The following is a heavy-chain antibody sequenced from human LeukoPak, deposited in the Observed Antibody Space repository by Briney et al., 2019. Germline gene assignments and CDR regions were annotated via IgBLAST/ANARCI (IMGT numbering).Heavy chain of an antibody. D-gene: IGHD4-17*01. Sequence: GGSLRLSCAASGFTFSSYGMHWVRQAPGKGLEWVPFIRYDGSNKYYADSVKGRFTISRDNSKNTLYLQMNSRRAEDTAVYYCAKPLDYGDYPGAFDIWGQGTMVTVSS. V-gene: IGHV3-30*02. CDR1: GFTFSSYG. CDR2: IRYDGSNK. J-gene: IGHJ3*02. CDR3: AKPLDYGDYPGAFDI.